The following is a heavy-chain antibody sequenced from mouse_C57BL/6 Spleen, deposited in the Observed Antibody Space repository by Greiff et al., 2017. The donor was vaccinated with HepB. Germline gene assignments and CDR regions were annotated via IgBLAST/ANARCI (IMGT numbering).Heavy chain of an antibody. J-gene: IGHJ2*01. CDR1: GFNIKDYY. CDR3: TTRANYNGSSYGGLDY. CDR2: IDPEDGDT. D-gene: IGHD1-1*01. Sequence: EVQLQQSGAELVRPGASVKLSCTASGFNIKDYYMHWVKQRPEQGLEWIGRIDPEDGDTEYAPKFQGKATMTADTSSNTAYLQLSSRTSDDTAVYYYTTRANYNGSSYGGLDYWGQGTTLTVSS. V-gene: IGHV14-1*01.